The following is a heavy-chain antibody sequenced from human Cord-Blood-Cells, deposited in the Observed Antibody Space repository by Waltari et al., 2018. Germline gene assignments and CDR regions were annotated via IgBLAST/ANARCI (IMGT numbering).Heavy chain of an antibody. CDR2: IIPIFGTA. D-gene: IGHD1-26*01. CDR1: GSTFRSYS. CDR3: ARDQPPGNDAFDI. Sequence: QVQRVTSGVEVKKPGSSSDGSCKGSGSTFRSYSISRVRQAPGQGLEGMGGIIPIFGTANYAQNFQGRVTITADKSTSTAYMELSSLRSEDTAVYYSARDQPPGNDAFDIWGQGTMVTVSS. V-gene: IGHV1-69*06. J-gene: IGHJ3*02.